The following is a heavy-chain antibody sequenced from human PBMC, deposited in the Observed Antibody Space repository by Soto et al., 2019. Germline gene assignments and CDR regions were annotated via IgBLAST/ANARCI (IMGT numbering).Heavy chain of an antibody. CDR2: ISGSGGST. D-gene: IGHD2-15*01. CDR3: AKTNIVVVVAADFDP. Sequence: GGSLRLSCAASGFTFSSYAMSWVRQAPGKGLEWVSAISGSGGSTYYADSVKGRFTISRDNSKNTLYLQMNSLRAEDTAVYYCAKTNIVVVVAADFDPWGQGTLVTVSS. V-gene: IGHV3-23*01. J-gene: IGHJ5*02. CDR1: GFTFSSYA.